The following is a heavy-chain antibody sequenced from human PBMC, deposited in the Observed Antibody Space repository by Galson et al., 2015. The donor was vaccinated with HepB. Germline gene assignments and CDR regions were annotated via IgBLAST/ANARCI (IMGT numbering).Heavy chain of an antibody. D-gene: IGHD6-19*01. V-gene: IGHV3-15*01. Sequence: SLRLSCAASGFTFSNAWMSWVRQAPGKGLEWVGRIKSKTDGGTTDYAAPVKGRFTISRDDSKNTLYLQMNSLKTEDTAVYYCTTDHIAVAGRYYYGMDVWGQGTTVTVSS. CDR3: TTDHIAVAGRYYYGMDV. CDR1: GFTFSNAW. J-gene: IGHJ6*02. CDR2: IKSKTDGGTT.